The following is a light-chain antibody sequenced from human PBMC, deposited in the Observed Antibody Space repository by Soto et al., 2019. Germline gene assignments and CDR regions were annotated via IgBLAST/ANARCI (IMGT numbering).Light chain of an antibody. J-gene: IGLJ1*01. V-gene: IGLV1-40*01. CDR1: SSNIGAGYD. CDR3: QSYDSSLSALYV. Sequence: QSVLTQPPSGSGAPGRRVTISCTGSSSNIGAGYDVHWYQQLPGTAPKLLIYGNSNRPSGVPDRFSGSKSGTSASLAITGLQAEDEADYYCQSYDSSLSALYVFGTGTKVTVL. CDR2: GNS.